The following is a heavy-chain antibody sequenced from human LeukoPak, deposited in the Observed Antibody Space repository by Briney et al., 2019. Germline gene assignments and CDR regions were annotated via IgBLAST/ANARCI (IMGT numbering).Heavy chain of an antibody. CDR2: PYSGGTT. CDR3: AKQVERITLFEH. D-gene: IGHD1-14*01. Sequence: PGGSLRLSCAVSGFSLISNYVSWVRQAPGKGLEWVSAPYSGGTTYYADSVKGRFTISADNSKNTLFLEMNSLRVEDTAVYYCAKQVERITLFEHWGQGTLVTVSS. J-gene: IGHJ4*02. V-gene: IGHV3-53*01. CDR1: GFSLISNY.